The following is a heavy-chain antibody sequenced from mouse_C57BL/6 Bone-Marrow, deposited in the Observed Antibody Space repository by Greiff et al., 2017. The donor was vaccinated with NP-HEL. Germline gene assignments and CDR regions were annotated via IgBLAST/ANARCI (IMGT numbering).Heavy chain of an antibody. Sequence: VQLQESGAELVRPGASVKLSCTASGFNIKDDYMHWVKQRPEQGLEWIGWIDPENGDTEYASKFQGKAPITADTSSNTAYLQLSSLTSEDTAVYYCTTGLLNYAMDYWGQGTSVTVSS. CDR2: IDPENGDT. J-gene: IGHJ4*01. V-gene: IGHV14-4*01. CDR3: TTGLLNYAMDY. D-gene: IGHD2-3*01. CDR1: GFNIKDDY.